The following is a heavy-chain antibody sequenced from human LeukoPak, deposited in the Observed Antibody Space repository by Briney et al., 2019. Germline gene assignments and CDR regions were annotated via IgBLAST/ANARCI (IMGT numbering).Heavy chain of an antibody. CDR1: GFTFGNHR. J-gene: IGHJ4*02. CDR2: IKQDGGKT. Sequence: GGSLRLSCVASGFTFGNHRMSWVRQAPGKGLEWVADIKQDGGKTYYADFVRGRFTISRDNGKNSLYLQMNSLRVEDTAVYYCSRDRRLQLWSPAGFDYWGQGTLVTASS. D-gene: IGHD5-18*01. CDR3: SRDRRLQLWSPAGFDY. V-gene: IGHV3-7*01.